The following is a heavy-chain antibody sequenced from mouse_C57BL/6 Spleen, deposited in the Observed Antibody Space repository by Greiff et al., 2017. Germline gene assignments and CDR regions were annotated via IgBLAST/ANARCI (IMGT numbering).Heavy chain of an antibody. CDR3: ARGQVGLYESLIAY. V-gene: IGHV1-64*01. CDR1: GYTFTSYW. D-gene: IGHD2-3*01. CDR2: IHPTSGST. Sequence: VQLQQPGAELVKPGASVKLSCKASGYTFTSYWMHWVKQRPGQGLEWIGMIHPTSGSTNYNEKFKSKATLTVDKSSSTAYMQLSSLTSEDSAVYYCARGQVGLYESLIAYWGQWTLVTVSA. J-gene: IGHJ3*01.